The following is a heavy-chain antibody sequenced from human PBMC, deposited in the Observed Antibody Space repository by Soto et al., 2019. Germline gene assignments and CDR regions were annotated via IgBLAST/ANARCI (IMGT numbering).Heavy chain of an antibody. D-gene: IGHD6-13*01. CDR3: AKSGYSSSWYSSYYYYYGMDV. J-gene: IGHJ6*02. Sequence: GGSLRLSCAASGFTFSSYAMSWVRQAPWKGLEWVSAISGSGGSTYYADSVKGRFTISRDNSKNTLYLQMNSLRAEDTAVYYCAKSGYSSSWYSSYYYYYGMDVWGQGTTVTVSS. CDR2: ISGSGGST. V-gene: IGHV3-23*01. CDR1: GFTFSSYA.